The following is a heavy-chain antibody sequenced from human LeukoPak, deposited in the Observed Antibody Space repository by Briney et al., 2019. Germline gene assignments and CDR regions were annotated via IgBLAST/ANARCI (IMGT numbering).Heavy chain of an antibody. V-gene: IGHV4-59*01. CDR1: GGSISTYY. CDR3: AGLGASGNGYLSWFDP. Sequence: TSETLSLTCTVSGGSISTYYWSWIRQPPGKGLEWTGYIYYSGNSNYNPSLKSRVTISVDTSKNQFSLKLSSVTAADTAVYYCAGLGASGNGYLSWFDPWGQGTLVTVSS. D-gene: IGHD3-22*01. J-gene: IGHJ5*02. CDR2: IYYSGNS.